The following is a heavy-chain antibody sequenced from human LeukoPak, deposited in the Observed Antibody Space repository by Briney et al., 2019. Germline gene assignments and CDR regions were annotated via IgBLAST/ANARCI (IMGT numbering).Heavy chain of an antibody. J-gene: IGHJ4*03. CDR2: IYYSGAT. Sequence: PSETLSLTCTVSVGSISGSFWSWVRQAPGTGLDWIGHIYYSGATNYTPSLRSRVTISVDTSKNQFSLKLRSVTAADTAVYYCARAQYSGSCFDYWGQGTLVTVSS. D-gene: IGHD1-26*01. CDR1: VGSISGSF. CDR3: ARAQYSGSCFDY. V-gene: IGHV4-59*13.